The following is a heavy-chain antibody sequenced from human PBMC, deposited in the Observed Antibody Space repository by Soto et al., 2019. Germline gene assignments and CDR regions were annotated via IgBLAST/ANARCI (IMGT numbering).Heavy chain of an antibody. CDR1: GGSISSGGYY. J-gene: IGHJ4*02. D-gene: IGHD3-10*01. V-gene: IGHV4-31*03. CDR2: IDYSGST. CDR3: ARDCQHTTGEDLGLW. Sequence: QVQLQESGPGLVKPSQTLSLTCTVSGGSISSGGYYWSWFRQHPGKGVEWIGYIDYSGSTYYNPSLKSRVTISVDTAKNQCSLKLSSVTAADTAVYYCARDCQHTTGEDLGLWWGQGTLVTVSS.